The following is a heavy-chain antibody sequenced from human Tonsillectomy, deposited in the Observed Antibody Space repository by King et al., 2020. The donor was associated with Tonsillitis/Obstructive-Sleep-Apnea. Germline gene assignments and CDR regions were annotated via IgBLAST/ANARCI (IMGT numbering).Heavy chain of an antibody. CDR3: TPVQIITSFGDHFDY. Sequence: VQLVESGGGLVKPGGSLRLSCAASGFTFSNAWMSWVRQAPGKGLEWVGRIKSKTDGGPTDYAAPVKGRFTVSRDDSKNTLYLQMNSLKTEDTAVYYCTPVQIITSFGDHFDYWGQGTLVTVSS. CDR2: IKSKTDGGPT. CDR1: GFTFSNAW. D-gene: IGHD3-3*01. J-gene: IGHJ4*02. V-gene: IGHV3-15*01.